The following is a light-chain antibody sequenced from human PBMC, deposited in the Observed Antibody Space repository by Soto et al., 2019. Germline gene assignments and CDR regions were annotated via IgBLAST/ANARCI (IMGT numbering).Light chain of an antibody. CDR1: HSVNSH. Sequence: MMMPQSPATLSVSPGESVTLSGRTSHSVNSHVAWYQQKPGQAPRLLLYGASTRATGIPVRFSGSGFGTEFTLTISSLQSEDFAVYYCKQYKNWPLVGQGTRLEIK. CDR2: GAS. J-gene: IGKJ5*01. V-gene: IGKV3-15*01. CDR3: KQYKNWPL.